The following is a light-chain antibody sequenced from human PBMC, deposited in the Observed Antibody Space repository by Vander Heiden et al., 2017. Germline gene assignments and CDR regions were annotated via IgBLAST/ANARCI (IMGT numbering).Light chain of an antibody. Sequence: DIQMTQFPSSLSASVGDRVTITCRASQGISNYLDWYQQKPGKVPKLLIYAASALESAVPSRFSGSGSGTDFTLTISSLHPEDVATYYCQKDTSAPFTFGPGTKVDIK. J-gene: IGKJ3*01. V-gene: IGKV1-27*01. CDR2: AAS. CDR1: QGISNY. CDR3: QKDTSAPFT.